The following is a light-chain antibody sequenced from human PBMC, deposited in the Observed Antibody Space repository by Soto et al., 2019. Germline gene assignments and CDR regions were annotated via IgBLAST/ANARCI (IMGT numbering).Light chain of an antibody. CDR1: SGDVGSYNL. CDR2: EVS. J-gene: IGLJ1*01. Sequence: QSALTQPASVSGSPGQWITISCTGTSGDVGSYNLVSWYQQHPGKAPKLMIYEVSKRPSGVSNRFSGSKSGNTASLTISGLQAEDEADYYCCSYAGSSTFYVFGTGTKLTVL. V-gene: IGLV2-23*02. CDR3: CSYAGSSTFYV.